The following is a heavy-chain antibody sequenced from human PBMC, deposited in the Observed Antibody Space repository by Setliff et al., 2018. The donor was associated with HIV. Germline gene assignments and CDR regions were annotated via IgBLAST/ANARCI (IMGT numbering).Heavy chain of an antibody. CDR1: GLTFSTYW. CDR2: IKQDGSEI. V-gene: IGHV3-7*03. Sequence: GSLRLSCAASGLTFSTYWMAWVRQAPGKGLEWVATIKQDGSEIYYMDSVKGRFTISRDNARTSLSLEMRSLRDEDTAVYLCANLWELGAWGQGTLVTVSS. CDR3: ANLWELGA. J-gene: IGHJ5*02. D-gene: IGHD3-16*01.